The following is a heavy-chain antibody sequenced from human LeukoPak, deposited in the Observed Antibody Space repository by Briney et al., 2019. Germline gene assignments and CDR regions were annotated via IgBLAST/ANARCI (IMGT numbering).Heavy chain of an antibody. D-gene: IGHD2-15*01. CDR3: ARDYCSGGSCYFDY. J-gene: IGHJ4*02. CDR1: GFTFSSYW. V-gene: IGHV3-74*01. Sequence: PGGSLRLSCAASGFTFSSYWMHWVRQAPGKGLVWVSRINRDGSSTSYADSVKGRFTISRDNAKNPLSLQMNSLRAEDTAVYYCARDYCSGGSCYFDYWGQGTLVTVSS. CDR2: INRDGSST.